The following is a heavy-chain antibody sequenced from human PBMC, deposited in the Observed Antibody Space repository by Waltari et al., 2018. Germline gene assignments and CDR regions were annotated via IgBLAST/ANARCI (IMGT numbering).Heavy chain of an antibody. CDR3: AKIRRDGYNVWEYYFDY. CDR2: ISYDGSNK. D-gene: IGHD5-12*01. V-gene: IGHV3-30*18. CDR1: GFTFSSYG. J-gene: IGHJ4*02. Sequence: QVQLVESGGGVVQPGRSLRLSCAASGFTFSSYGMHWVRQAPGKGLEWVAVISYDGSNKYYADSVKGRFTISRDNSKNTLYLQMNSLRAEDTAVYYCAKIRRDGYNVWEYYFDYWGQGTLVTVSS.